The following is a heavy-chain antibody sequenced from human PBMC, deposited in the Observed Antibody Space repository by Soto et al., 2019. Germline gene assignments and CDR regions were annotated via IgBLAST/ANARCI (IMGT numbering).Heavy chain of an antibody. J-gene: IGHJ4*02. V-gene: IGHV1-2*04. CDR2: INPNSGGT. Sequence: GASVKVSCKASGYTFTGYYMHWVRQAPGQGLEWMGWINPNSGGTNYAQKFQGWVTMTRDTSISTAYMELSRLRSDDTAVYYCARERYCSSTSCYAFFDYWGQGTLVTVSS. D-gene: IGHD2-2*01. CDR1: GYTFTGYY. CDR3: ARERYCSSTSCYAFFDY.